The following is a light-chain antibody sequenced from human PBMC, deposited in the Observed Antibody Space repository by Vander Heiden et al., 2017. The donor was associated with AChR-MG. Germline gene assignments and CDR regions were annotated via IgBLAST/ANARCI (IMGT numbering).Light chain of an antibody. V-gene: IGLV1-47*01. Sequence: QSVVTQPPSASGTPGQRIPVSCSGSNSNIGSHYVDWYQQFPGKAPKFLIYRNNQRPSGVPERFSGSKSGTSASLAISGLRSEDEADYYCAAWDDSLSGWVFGGGTKLTVL. CDR2: RNN. CDR3: AAWDDSLSGWV. CDR1: NSNIGSHY. J-gene: IGLJ3*02.